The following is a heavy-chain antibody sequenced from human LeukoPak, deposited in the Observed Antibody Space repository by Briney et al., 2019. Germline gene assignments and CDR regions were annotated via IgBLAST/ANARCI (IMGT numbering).Heavy chain of an antibody. V-gene: IGHV3-20*04. J-gene: IGHJ4*02. D-gene: IGHD3-3*01. CDR3: ARHDFWSGFKGGDY. CDR2: INGNGGST. Sequence: GGSLRLSCAASGFTFDNYGMSWVRQVPGKGLEWVSSINGNGGSTAYADSVKGRFTISRDNAKNSLYLQMNSLRAEDTAFYYCARHDFWSGFKGGDYWGQGTMVTVSS. CDR1: GFTFDNYG.